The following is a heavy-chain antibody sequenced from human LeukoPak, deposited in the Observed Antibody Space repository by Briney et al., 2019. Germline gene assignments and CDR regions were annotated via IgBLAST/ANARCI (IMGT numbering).Heavy chain of an antibody. CDR3: TRDHYYDSSGYTFRH. D-gene: IGHD3-22*01. Sequence: SETLSLTCTVSGGSISNYYWSWIRQPPGKGLEWIGYIYYSGSTRYNPSLRSRVIISVDTSKNQFSLKLSSVTAADTAVYYCTRDHYYDSSGYTFRHWGQGTLVTVSS. V-gene: IGHV4-59*01. J-gene: IGHJ1*01. CDR2: IYYSGST. CDR1: GGSISNYY.